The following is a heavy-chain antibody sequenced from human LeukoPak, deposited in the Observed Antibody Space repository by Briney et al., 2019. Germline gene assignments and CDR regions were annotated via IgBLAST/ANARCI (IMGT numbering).Heavy chain of an antibody. CDR1: GFIFSDYY. Sequence: GGSLRLSCAASGFIFSDYYMSWIRQAPGKGLEWVSYISSSGSTIYYADSVKGRSTISRDNAKNSLYLQMNSLRAGDTAVYYCAKTTITPPYYMDVLGKGTTVTVSS. CDR2: ISSSGSTI. D-gene: IGHD4-11*01. J-gene: IGHJ6*03. V-gene: IGHV3-11*04. CDR3: AKTTITPPYYMDV.